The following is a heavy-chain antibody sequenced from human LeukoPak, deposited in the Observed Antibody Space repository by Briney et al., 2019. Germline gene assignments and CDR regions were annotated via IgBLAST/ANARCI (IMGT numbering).Heavy chain of an antibody. D-gene: IGHD3-16*01. V-gene: IGHV3-30*18. CDR3: AKRIGGVNSFDH. J-gene: IGHJ4*02. CDR1: GFTFSSYG. CDR2: ISYDGSNK. Sequence: PGRALRLSCAASGFTFSSYGMHWVRQAPGKGLEWVAVISYDGSNKYYADSVKGRFTISRDNSKNTLYLQMNSLRGEDTAVYYCAKRIGGVNSFDHWGQGTLVTVFS.